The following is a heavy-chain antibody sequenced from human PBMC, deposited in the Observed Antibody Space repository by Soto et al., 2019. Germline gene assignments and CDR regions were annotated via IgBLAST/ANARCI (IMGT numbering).Heavy chain of an antibody. CDR3: ARDRVESGYPEYFQH. D-gene: IGHD3-22*01. Sequence: EVQLVESGGGLIQPGGSLRLSCAASGFTVSSNYMSWVRQAPGQGLEWVSVIYSGGSTYYADSVKGRFTISRDNSKNTLYIKMNSLRAEDTAVYYCARDRVESGYPEYFQHWGQGTLVTVSS. J-gene: IGHJ1*01. CDR1: GFTVSSNY. V-gene: IGHV3-53*01. CDR2: IYSGGST.